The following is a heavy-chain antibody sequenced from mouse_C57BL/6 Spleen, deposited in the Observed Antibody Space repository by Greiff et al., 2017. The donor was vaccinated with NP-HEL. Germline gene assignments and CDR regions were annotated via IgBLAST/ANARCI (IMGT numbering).Heavy chain of an antibody. J-gene: IGHJ4*01. D-gene: IGHD1-1*01. CDR1: GYAFTNYL. CDR3: TRSGLRYPNYYAMDY. V-gene: IGHV1-54*01. Sequence: QVQLQQSGAELVRPGTSVKVSCKASGYAFTNYLIEWVKQRPGQGLEWIGVINPGSGGTNYNEKFKGKATLTADKSSSTAYMQLSSLTSEDSAVYFCTRSGLRYPNYYAMDYWGQGTSVTVSS. CDR2: INPGSGGT.